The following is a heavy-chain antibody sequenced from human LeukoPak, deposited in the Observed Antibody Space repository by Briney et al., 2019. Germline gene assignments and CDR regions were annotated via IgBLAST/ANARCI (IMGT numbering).Heavy chain of an antibody. CDR1: GITLSNYG. Sequence: QPGGSLRLSCAVSGITLSNYGMSWVRQAPGKGLEWVAGISDRGGSTNYADSVRGRFTISRDNPKNTLYLLMTSLRAEDTAVYFCAKRGVVIRAVIIVGFHKEAYYFDYWGQGALVTVSS. J-gene: IGHJ4*02. D-gene: IGHD3-10*01. V-gene: IGHV3-23*01. CDR2: ISDRGGST. CDR3: AKRGVVIRAVIIVGFHKEAYYFDY.